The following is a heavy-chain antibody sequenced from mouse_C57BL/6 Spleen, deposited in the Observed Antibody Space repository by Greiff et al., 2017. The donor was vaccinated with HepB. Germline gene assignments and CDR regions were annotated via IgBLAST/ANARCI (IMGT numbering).Heavy chain of an antibody. CDR2: IDPETGGT. CDR1: GYTFTDYE. Sequence: QVQLQQSGAELVRPGASVTLSCKASGYTFTDYEMPWVKQTPVHGLEWIGAIDPETGGTAYNQKFKGKAILTADKSSSTAYMELRSLTSEDSAVYDCTRDGYYRDIDVWGTGTTVSVSS. D-gene: IGHD2-3*01. CDR3: TRDGYYRDIDV. J-gene: IGHJ1*03. V-gene: IGHV1-15*01.